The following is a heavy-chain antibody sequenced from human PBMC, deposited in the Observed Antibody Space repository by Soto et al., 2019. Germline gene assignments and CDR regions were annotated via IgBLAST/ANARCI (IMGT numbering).Heavy chain of an antibody. CDR3: PADSYGDDIQYGF. J-gene: IGHJ4*02. Sequence: SEKVFCKASGLTFTSSAVPWVRQARGQRLEWIGWIVVGSGNTNYAQKFQERVTITRDMSTSTAYKELSSLTSEDTAVYYWPADSYGDDIQYGFRGEGTLVT. D-gene: IGHD4-17*01. CDR1: GLTFTSSA. CDR2: IVVGSGNT. V-gene: IGHV1-58*01.